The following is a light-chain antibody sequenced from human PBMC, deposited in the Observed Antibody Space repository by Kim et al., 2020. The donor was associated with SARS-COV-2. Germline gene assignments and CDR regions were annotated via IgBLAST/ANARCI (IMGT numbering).Light chain of an antibody. Sequence: ASVGDRVTISCRARQEVRNDLGWYQDNPGRASIRLIYGAARLQSGVPSRFSGSGSGTEFTLTISSVQPEDFGTYSCLQHSTYPITFDQGTRLGIK. CDR2: GAA. J-gene: IGKJ5*01. CDR1: QEVRND. V-gene: IGKV1-17*01. CDR3: LQHSTYPIT.